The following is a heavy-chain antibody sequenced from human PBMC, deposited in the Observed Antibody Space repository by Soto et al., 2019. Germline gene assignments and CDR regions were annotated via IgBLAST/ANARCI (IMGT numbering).Heavy chain of an antibody. CDR2: ISGSGGST. D-gene: IGHD2-8*01. CDR3: AKTGYCTNGVCSDAFDI. V-gene: IGHV3-23*01. CDR1: GFTFSSYS. J-gene: IGHJ3*02. Sequence: PGGSLRLSCAASGFTFSSYSMSWVRQAPGKGLEWVSAISGSGGSTYYADSVKGRFAISRDNSKNTLYLQMNSLRADDTAVYYCAKTGYCTNGVCSDAFDIWGQGTMVTVSS.